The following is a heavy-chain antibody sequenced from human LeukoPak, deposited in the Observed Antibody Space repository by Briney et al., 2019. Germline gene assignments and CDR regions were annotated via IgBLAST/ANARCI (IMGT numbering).Heavy chain of an antibody. J-gene: IGHJ4*02. D-gene: IGHD6-19*01. V-gene: IGHV3-30*02. CDR2: MRYDGSNR. CDR3: ARDPSGWYRGYFDY. CDR1: GFTFSRYG. Sequence: PGGSLRLSCAASGFTFSRYGMHWVRQAPGKGLEWVAFMRYDGSNRYYADFVKGRFTISRDNSKNTLYLQMNSLRAEDTAVYYCARDPSGWYRGYFDYWGQGTLVTVSS.